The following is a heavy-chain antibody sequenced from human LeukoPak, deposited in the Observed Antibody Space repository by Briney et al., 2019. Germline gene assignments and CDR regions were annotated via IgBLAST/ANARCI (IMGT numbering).Heavy chain of an antibody. CDR3: ARDEKDYYDSSGYYSPLDY. Sequence: ASVKVSCKASGYTFTGYYMHWVRQAPGQGLEWMGWINPNSGGTNYAQKLQGRVTMTTDTSTSTAYMELRSLRSDDTAVYYCARDEKDYYDSSGYYSPLDYWGQGTLVTVSS. D-gene: IGHD3-22*01. CDR1: GYTFTGYY. J-gene: IGHJ4*02. V-gene: IGHV1-2*02. CDR2: INPNSGGT.